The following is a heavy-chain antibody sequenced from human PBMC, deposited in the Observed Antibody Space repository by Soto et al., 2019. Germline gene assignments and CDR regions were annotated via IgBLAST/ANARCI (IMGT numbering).Heavy chain of an antibody. Sequence: QVQLQQWGAGLLKPSETLSLTCAVYGGSFSGYYWSWIRQPPGKGLEWIGEINHSGSTNYNPSLKGRVTISVDTSKNQFSLKLSSVTAADTAVYYCARDNTIFGVVRKNWFDPWGQGTLVTVSS. J-gene: IGHJ5*02. D-gene: IGHD3-3*01. CDR3: ARDNTIFGVVRKNWFDP. V-gene: IGHV4-34*01. CDR2: INHSGST. CDR1: GGSFSGYY.